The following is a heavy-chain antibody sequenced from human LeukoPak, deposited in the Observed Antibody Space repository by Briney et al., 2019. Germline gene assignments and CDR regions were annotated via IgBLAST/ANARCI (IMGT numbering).Heavy chain of an antibody. J-gene: IGHJ4*02. Sequence: GGSLRLSCAASGFIFSNYGMHGVRQAPGKGLECVAFIRYDGENKYYADSVKGRFTISRDNSKNPMDMQMNSLRGEDTAVYYCAKTESGWSGSLDYWGQGTLVTVSS. CDR1: GFIFSNYG. V-gene: IGHV3-30*02. CDR3: AKTESGWSGSLDY. D-gene: IGHD6-19*01. CDR2: IRYDGENK.